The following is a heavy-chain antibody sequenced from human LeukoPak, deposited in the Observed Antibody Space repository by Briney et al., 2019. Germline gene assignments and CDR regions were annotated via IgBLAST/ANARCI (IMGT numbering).Heavy chain of an antibody. J-gene: IGHJ4*02. V-gene: IGHV3-23*01. CDR3: AKGSTTSRPYYFDC. D-gene: IGHD2-2*01. CDR1: GFIFSSYA. Sequence: GGSLRLSCAASGFIFSSYAMRWVRQAPGEGLEWVSAITGSGGDTYHAESVKGRFTISRDNSKNTLYLQMSSLRAEDTAVYYCAKGSTTSRPYYFDCWGQGTLVTVSS. CDR2: ITGSGGDT.